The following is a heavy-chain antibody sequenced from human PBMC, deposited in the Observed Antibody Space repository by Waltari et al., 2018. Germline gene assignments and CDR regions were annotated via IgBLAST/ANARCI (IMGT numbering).Heavy chain of an antibody. CDR2: MCSGTSYI. V-gene: IGHV3-21*02. Sequence: EIQLVESGGGLVKPGGSLRLSCAASGFTFSIYKMSWVRQAPGKGLEGGSSMCSGTSYIYYADSVKGRFTISRDNAKNSLYLQMNSLKVEDTAVYYCARAWDDFDYWGQGALVTVSS. D-gene: IGHD1-26*01. CDR3: ARAWDDFDY. CDR1: GFTFSIYK. J-gene: IGHJ4*02.